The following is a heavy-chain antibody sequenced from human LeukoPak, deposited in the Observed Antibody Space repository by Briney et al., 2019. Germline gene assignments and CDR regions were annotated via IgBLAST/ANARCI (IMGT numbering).Heavy chain of an antibody. CDR2: ISAYNGNT. Sequence: ASVKVSCKASGYTITGYYIHWVRQAPGQGLEWMGWISAYNGNTNYAQKLQGRVTMTTDTSTSTAYMELRSLRSDDTAVYYCAREGARKPDYWGQGTLVTVSS. CDR1: GYTITGYY. D-gene: IGHD3-16*01. J-gene: IGHJ4*02. CDR3: AREGARKPDY. V-gene: IGHV1-18*01.